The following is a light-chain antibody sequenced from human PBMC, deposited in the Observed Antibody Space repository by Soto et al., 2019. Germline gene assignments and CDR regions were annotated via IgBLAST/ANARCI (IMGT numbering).Light chain of an antibody. J-gene: IGLJ1*01. CDR1: SSDVGGYNY. CDR3: CSYAGRYV. V-gene: IGLV2-11*01. Sequence: IXCTGTSSDVGGYNYVSWYQQHPGKAPKLMIYDVSKRPSGVPDRFSGSKSGNTASLTISGLQAEDEADYYCCSYAGRYVFGTGTKLTVL. CDR2: DVS.